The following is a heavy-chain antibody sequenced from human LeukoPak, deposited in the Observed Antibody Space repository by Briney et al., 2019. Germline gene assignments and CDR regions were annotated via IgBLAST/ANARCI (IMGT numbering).Heavy chain of an antibody. D-gene: IGHD3-22*01. V-gene: IGHV3-23*01. Sequence: QTGGSLRLSCAASGFTFSNYAMSWVRQAPGKGLEWVSSITGSGVSTNNADSVKGRFTISRDNSENTLYLQMNSLRVEDTAVYYCVKTSSGYYYFDYWGQGTLVTVSS. CDR1: GFTFSNYA. J-gene: IGHJ4*02. CDR2: ITGSGVST. CDR3: VKTSSGYYYFDY.